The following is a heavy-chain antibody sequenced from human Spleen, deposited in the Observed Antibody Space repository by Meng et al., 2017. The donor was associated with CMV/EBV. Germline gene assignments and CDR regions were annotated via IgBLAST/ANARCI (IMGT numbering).Heavy chain of an antibody. CDR3: ASGNYFDY. CDR1: GFTFSNSW. J-gene: IGHJ4*02. V-gene: IGHV3-7*01. CDR2: IKQDGSEK. Sequence: ESLKISCAASGFTFSNSWMSWVRQAPGKGLEWVASIKQDGSEKYYVDSVKGRFTISRDNARNSLYLQMSSLRAEDTAVYYCASGNYFDYWGQGTLVTVSS. D-gene: IGHD1-1*01.